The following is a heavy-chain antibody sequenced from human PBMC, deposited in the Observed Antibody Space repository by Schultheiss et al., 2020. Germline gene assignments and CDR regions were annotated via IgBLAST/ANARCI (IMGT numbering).Heavy chain of an antibody. D-gene: IGHD6-6*01. CDR1: GFTFSSYA. CDR3: VKDRHSSSSKDAFDI. CDR2: ISSNVGST. V-gene: IGHV3-64D*06. Sequence: GGSLRLSCSASGFTFSSYAMHWVRQAPGKGLEYVSAISSNVGSTYYADSVKGRFTISRDNSKNTLYLQMSSLRAEDTAVYYCVKDRHSSSSKDAFDIWGQGTMVTVSS. J-gene: IGHJ3*02.